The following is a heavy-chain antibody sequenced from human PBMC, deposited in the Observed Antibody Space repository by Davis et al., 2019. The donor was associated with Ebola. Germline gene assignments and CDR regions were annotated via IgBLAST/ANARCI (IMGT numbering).Heavy chain of an antibody. CDR3: ARGTVTIFGLDY. J-gene: IGHJ4*02. CDR2: INHSGST. V-gene: IGHV4-34*01. CDR1: GGSFSGYY. D-gene: IGHD3-3*01. Sequence: MPSETLSLTCAVHGGSFSGYYWSWIRQPPGKGLEWIGEINHSGSTNYNPSLKSRVTISVDTSKNQFSLKLSSVTAADTAVYYCARGTVTIFGLDYWGQGTLVTVSS.